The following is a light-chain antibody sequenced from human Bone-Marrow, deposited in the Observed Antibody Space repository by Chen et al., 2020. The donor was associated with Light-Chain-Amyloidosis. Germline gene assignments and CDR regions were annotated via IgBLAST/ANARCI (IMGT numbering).Light chain of an antibody. J-gene: IGKJ1*01. CDR1: QSVLYSSKNKNY. CDR3: QQYSSTPRT. V-gene: IGKV4-1*01. Sequence: DIVMTQSPDSLAVSLGERATINCKSSQSVLYSSKNKNYLAWYQQKPGQPPKLLIYWASTRESGDPDRFSGSGSGSDFTLTISCLQAEDVAVYNCQQYSSTPRTFGQGTKVEIK. CDR2: WAS.